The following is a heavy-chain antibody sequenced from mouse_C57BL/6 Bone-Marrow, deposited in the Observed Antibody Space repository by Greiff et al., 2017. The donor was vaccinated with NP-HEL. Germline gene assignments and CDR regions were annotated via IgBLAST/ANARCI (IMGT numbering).Heavy chain of an antibody. CDR1: GFTFSSYG. Sequence: VQLQQSGGDLVKPGGSLKLSCAASGFTFSSYGMSWVRQTPDKRLEWVATISSGGSYTYYPDSVKGRFTISRDNAKNTLYLQMSSLKSEDTAMYYCARHTLDFDYWGQGTTLTVSS. J-gene: IGHJ2*01. CDR3: ARHTLDFDY. V-gene: IGHV5-6*01. CDR2: ISSGGSYT.